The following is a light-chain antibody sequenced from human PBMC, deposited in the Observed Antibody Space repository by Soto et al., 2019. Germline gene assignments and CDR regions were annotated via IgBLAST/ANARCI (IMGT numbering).Light chain of an antibody. CDR1: SSNIGAGYD. CDR3: HSSDSSLSGPV. J-gene: IGLJ2*01. Sequence: QSVLTQPPSVSGAPGQRVTISCTGSSSNIGAGYDVHWYQQLPGTAPKLLIYGNSNRPSGVPDRFSGSKSGTSASLAITGLQAEDEADYYCHSSDSSLSGPVFGGGTQLTVL. V-gene: IGLV1-40*01. CDR2: GNS.